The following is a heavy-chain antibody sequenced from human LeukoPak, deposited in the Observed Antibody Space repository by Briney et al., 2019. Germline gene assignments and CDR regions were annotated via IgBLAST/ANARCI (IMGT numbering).Heavy chain of an antibody. V-gene: IGHV4-34*01. CDR3: ARGQHPYYYDSSGYYYVY. J-gene: IGHJ4*02. CDR2: INHSGST. Sequence: SETLSLTCAVYGGSFSGYCWSWIRQPPGKGLEWIGEINHSGSTNYNPSLKSRVTISVDTSKNQFSLKLSSVTAADTAVYYCARGQHPYYYDSSGYYYVYWGQGTLVTVSS. D-gene: IGHD3-22*01. CDR1: GGSFSGYC.